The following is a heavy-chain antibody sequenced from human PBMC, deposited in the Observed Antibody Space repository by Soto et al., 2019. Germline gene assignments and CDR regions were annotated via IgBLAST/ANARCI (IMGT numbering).Heavy chain of an antibody. V-gene: IGHV3-33*01. J-gene: IGHJ6*02. CDR1: GFTFSSYG. CDR2: IWYDGSNK. CDR3: ARDYGSGPYYYYGMDV. D-gene: IGHD3-10*01. Sequence: QVQLVESGGGVVQPGRSLRLSCAASGFTFSSYGMHWVRQAPGKGLEWVAVIWYDGSNKYYADSVKGRFTISRDNSKNTLYLQMNSLRAEDTAVYYCARDYGSGPYYYYGMDVWGQGTTVTVSS.